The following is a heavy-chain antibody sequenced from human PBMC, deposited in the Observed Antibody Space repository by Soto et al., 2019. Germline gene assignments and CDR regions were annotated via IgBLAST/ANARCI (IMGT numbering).Heavy chain of an antibody. CDR2: ISGSGGST. V-gene: IGHV3-23*01. J-gene: IGHJ3*02. CDR3: AKDPLYHYCTNGVCSPLAFDI. D-gene: IGHD2-8*01. Sequence: QPWGSLRLSCAASGFTFSSYAMSWVRQAPGKGLEWVSAISGSGGSTYYADSVKGRFTISRDNSKNTLYLQMNSLRAEDTAVYYCAKDPLYHYCTNGVCSPLAFDIWGQGTMVTVSS. CDR1: GFTFSSYA.